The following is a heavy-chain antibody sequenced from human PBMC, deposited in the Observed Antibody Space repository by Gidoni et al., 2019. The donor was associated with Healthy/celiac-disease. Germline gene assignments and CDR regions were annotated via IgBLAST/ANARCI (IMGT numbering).Heavy chain of an antibody. J-gene: IGHJ4*02. CDR2: ISSSSSYI. D-gene: IGHD2-15*01. CDR1: GFTCSSNS. V-gene: IGHV3-21*01. Sequence: EVQLVESGGGLVKPGGSLRLSCAASGFTCSSNSMNWVRQAPGKGLEWVSSISSSSSYIYYADSVKGRFTISRDNAKNSLYLQMNSRRAEDTAVYYCARDRSSGGSCFDYWGQGTLVTVSS. CDR3: ARDRSSGGSCFDY.